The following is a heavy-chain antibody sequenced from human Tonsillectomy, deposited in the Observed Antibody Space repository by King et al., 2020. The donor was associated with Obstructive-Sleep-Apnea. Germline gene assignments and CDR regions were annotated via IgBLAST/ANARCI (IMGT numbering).Heavy chain of an antibody. D-gene: IGHD2-15*01. J-gene: IGHJ5*02. CDR3: ARQAGKQGGFCSGGGCYTGFDP. Sequence: QLVQSGAEVKKPGESLRISCKGSGYSFTSYWIAWVRQMPGKGLEWMGTIYPADSDTRYSPSFQGQVTISADKSITTAYLQWGSLKASDTAIYYCARQAGKQGGFCSGGGCYTGFDPWGQGTLVTVSS. CDR2: IYPADSDT. V-gene: IGHV5-51*01. CDR1: GYSFTSYW.